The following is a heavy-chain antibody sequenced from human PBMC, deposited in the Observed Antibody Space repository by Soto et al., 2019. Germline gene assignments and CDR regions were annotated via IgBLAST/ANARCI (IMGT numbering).Heavy chain of an antibody. J-gene: IGHJ5*02. V-gene: IGHV1-18*01. Sequence: ASVKVSCKASGYTFTSYGINWVRQAPGQGLEWMGWINAYNRNTNYAQKLQGRVTMTTDTSTSTAYMELRSLISDDTAVYYCARGAYITGTPFRWFDPRAQGTLVPVSS. CDR1: GYTFTSYG. D-gene: IGHD1-7*01. CDR2: INAYNRNT. CDR3: ARGAYITGTPFRWFDP.